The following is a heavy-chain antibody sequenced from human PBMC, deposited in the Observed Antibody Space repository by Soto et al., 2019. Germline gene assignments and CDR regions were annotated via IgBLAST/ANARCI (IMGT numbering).Heavy chain of an antibody. J-gene: IGHJ4*02. CDR1: GYTFNSYD. CDR3: ARGRRQLVENTEVYFFEY. D-gene: IGHD6-6*01. CDR2: MNPHNGNT. V-gene: IGHV1-8*02. Sequence: ASVKVSFKVSGYTFNSYDFAWVRQAPGQGLEWMGWMNPHNGNTGYAQKFQGRVAMTRYTSMSTAYMELSSLISEDTAMYYCARGRRQLVENTEVYFFEYWAQGTLVTVSS.